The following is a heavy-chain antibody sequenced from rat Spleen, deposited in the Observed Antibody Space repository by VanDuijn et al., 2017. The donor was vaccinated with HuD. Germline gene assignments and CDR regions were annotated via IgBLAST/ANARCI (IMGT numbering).Heavy chain of an antibody. D-gene: IGHD4-1*01. CDR1: GFTFKNYW. CDR2: ISNTGGTT. J-gene: IGHJ1*01. Sequence: EVQLVESGGGLVQPGRSLKLSCEASGFTFKNYWMTWIRQAPGKGLEWIASISNTGGTTNYPDSVKGRFTISRDNAENTVYLQMNSLRSEDTATYYCANRAVWGPGTMVTVSS. CDR3: ANRAV. V-gene: IGHV5-31*01.